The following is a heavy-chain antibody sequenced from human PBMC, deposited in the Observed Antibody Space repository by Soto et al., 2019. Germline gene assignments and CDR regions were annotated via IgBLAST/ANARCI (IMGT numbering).Heavy chain of an antibody. V-gene: IGHV3-72*01. Sequence: SLRLSCAASGFTFSDHDMDWVRQAPGKGLEWVGRTRNKANSYTTEYAASVKGRFTISRDDSKNSLYLQMNSLKTEDTAVYYCARAPRAVNGMYYYYGMDVWGQGTTVTVSS. CDR3: ARAPRAVNGMYYYYGMDV. J-gene: IGHJ6*02. CDR1: GFTFSDHD. D-gene: IGHD3-22*01. CDR2: TRNKANSYTT.